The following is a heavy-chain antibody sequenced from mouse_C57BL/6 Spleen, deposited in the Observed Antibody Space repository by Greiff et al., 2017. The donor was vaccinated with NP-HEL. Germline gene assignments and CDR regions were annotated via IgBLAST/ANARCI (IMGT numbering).Heavy chain of an antibody. J-gene: IGHJ4*01. Sequence: QVHVKQSGAELVKPGASVKMSCKASGYTFTTYPIEWMKQNHGKSLEWIGNFHPYNDDTKYNEKFKGKATLTVEKSSSTVYLELSRLTSDDSAVYYCAIYYDYDGYAMDYWGQGTSVTVSS. CDR1: GYTFTTYP. CDR3: AIYYDYDGYAMDY. V-gene: IGHV1-47*01. CDR2: FHPYNDDT. D-gene: IGHD2-4*01.